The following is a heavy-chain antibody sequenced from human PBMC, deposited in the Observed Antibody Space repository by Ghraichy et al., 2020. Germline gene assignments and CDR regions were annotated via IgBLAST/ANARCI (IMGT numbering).Heavy chain of an antibody. Sequence: ASVKVSCKASGFMFTDYFIHWVRQAPVQGLEWMGWINPKTGATNYTKKFQGRVTMTRDMSISTAYLDLSSLTSDDTAVYYCARVSGQLVKLARFDAWGQGTLVTGSS. CDR2: INPKTGAT. J-gene: IGHJ5*02. D-gene: IGHD6-6*01. CDR3: ARVSGQLVKLARFDA. CDR1: GFMFTDYF. V-gene: IGHV1-2*02.